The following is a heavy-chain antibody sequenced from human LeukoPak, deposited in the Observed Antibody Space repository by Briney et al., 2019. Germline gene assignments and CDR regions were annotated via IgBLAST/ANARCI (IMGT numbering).Heavy chain of an antibody. J-gene: IGHJ3*02. CDR1: GYTFTSYG. D-gene: IGHD3-10*01. CDR2: ISAYNGNT. Sequence: ASVKVSCKASGYTFTSYGISWVRQAPGQGLEWMGWISAYNGNTNYAQKLQGRVTMTTDTSTSTAYMELRSLRSDDTAVYYCARDSQILLLYDAFDIWGQGTMVTVSS. CDR3: ARDSQILLLYDAFDI. V-gene: IGHV1-18*01.